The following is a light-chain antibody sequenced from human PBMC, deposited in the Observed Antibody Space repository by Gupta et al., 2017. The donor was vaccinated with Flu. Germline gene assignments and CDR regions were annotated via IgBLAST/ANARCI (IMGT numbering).Light chain of an antibody. CDR3: SSHAGRVTWV. V-gene: IGLV2-11*01. CDR2: DVT. CDR1: SNDVGGSNR. Sequence: QSAPTQPRSVSGSPGQSVTISCTGSSNDVGGSNRVSWYQQRPGKAPKLILYDVTERPSGVPDRFSGSKSGNMASLTISGRQADEEADYYCSSHAGRVTWVFGTGTTVTVL. J-gene: IGLJ1*01.